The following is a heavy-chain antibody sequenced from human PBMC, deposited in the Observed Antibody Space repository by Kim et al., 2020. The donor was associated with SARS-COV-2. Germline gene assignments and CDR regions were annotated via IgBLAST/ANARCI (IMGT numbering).Heavy chain of an antibody. CDR3: ARHGSSYEYFFDY. Sequence: SETLSLTCSVSGAFVTTYYWSWIRQPPGKGLEWIGYFYYTGNINYNPSLKSRVTISGDTSKNQFSLKLSSVTAADTGLYYCARHGSSYEYFFDYWGQGSLVTVSS. D-gene: IGHD6-13*01. J-gene: IGHJ4*02. V-gene: IGHV4-59*02. CDR2: FYYTGNI. CDR1: GAFVTTYY.